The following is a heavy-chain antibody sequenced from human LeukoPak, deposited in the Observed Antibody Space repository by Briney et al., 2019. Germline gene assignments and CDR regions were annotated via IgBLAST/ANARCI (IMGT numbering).Heavy chain of an antibody. D-gene: IGHD2-2*01. CDR1: GYTFSSYV. Sequence: GASVKVSFKASGYTFSSYVMYWVRQAPGQRLEWMGWINAGNGNTKYSQNFQGRVTFTRDTSASTAYMELSSLRSEDTAVYYCARAGRSTPDYWGQGTLVTVSS. J-gene: IGHJ4*02. CDR2: INAGNGNT. CDR3: ARAGRSTPDY. V-gene: IGHV1-3*01.